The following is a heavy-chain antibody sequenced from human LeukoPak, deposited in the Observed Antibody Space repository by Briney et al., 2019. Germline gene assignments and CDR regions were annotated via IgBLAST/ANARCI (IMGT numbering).Heavy chain of an antibody. CDR2: IYTTGSA. CDR1: GGCISSYY. D-gene: IGHD1-1*01. CDR3: ARDTGTTPYFDY. Sequence: SETLSLTCTVSGGCISSYYWSWIRQPAGKGLEWIGRIYTTGSASHNPSLKSRVTMSVDTSKSQVSLKLSSVTAADTAVYYCARDTGTTPYFDYWGQGSLVTVSS. V-gene: IGHV4-4*07. J-gene: IGHJ4*02.